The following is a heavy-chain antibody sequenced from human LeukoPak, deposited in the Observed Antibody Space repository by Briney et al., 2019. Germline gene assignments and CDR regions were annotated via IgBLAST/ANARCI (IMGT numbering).Heavy chain of an antibody. J-gene: IGHJ4*02. CDR3: ARGGWYFDY. D-gene: IGHD3-16*01. Sequence: SETLSLTCTVSGGSISSSSYYWGWIRQPPGKGLEWIAYIYYNGNTNYDPSLKSRVTISVDTSKNQFSLKLTSVTAADTAVYYCARGGWYFDYWGQGTLVTVSS. CDR1: GGSISSSSYY. V-gene: IGHV4-61*05. CDR2: IYYNGNT.